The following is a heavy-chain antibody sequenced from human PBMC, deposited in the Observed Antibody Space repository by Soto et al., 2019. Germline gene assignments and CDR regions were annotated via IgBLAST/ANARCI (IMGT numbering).Heavy chain of an antibody. D-gene: IGHD3-22*01. CDR2: ISSSSSAT. CDR1: GFTFSSYS. CDR3: ASPFPYYYDSSGYYSAFGI. Sequence: RRLSCAASGFTFSSYSMNWVRQAPGKGLEWVSSISSSSSATYYADSVKGRFTTSRDNGRNSLYLQMTSLRDEDTAVYYCASPFPYYYDSSGYYSAFGIWGQGTMVTVS. J-gene: IGHJ3*02. V-gene: IGHV3-48*02.